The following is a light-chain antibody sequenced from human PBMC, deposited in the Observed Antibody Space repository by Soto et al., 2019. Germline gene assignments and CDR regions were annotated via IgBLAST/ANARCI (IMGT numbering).Light chain of an antibody. V-gene: IGLV2-23*01. CDR1: SSDVGSYNL. J-gene: IGLJ1*01. Sequence: QSALTQPASVSGSPGQSITISCTGTSSDVGSYNLVSWYQQHPGKAPKLMIYEGSKRPSGVSNRFSGSKSGNTASLTISGLQAEDEADYYCCSYAASSFYVFGTGTKVTVL. CDR3: CSYAASSFYV. CDR2: EGS.